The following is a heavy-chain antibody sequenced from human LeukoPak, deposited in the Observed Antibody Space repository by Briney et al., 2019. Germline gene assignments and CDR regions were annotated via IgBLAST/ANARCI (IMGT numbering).Heavy chain of an antibody. CDR3: ARWGDGKMFDY. CDR1: GFTFTSHG. Sequence: GGSLRLSCAASGFTFTSHGMHWVRQAPGKGLEWVAVIWYDGSNKYYADSVKGRFTISRDNSKNTLYVQMNSLRVEDTAVYYCARWGDGKMFDYWGQGTLVTVSS. V-gene: IGHV3-33*01. CDR2: IWYDGSNK. D-gene: IGHD3-16*01. J-gene: IGHJ4*02.